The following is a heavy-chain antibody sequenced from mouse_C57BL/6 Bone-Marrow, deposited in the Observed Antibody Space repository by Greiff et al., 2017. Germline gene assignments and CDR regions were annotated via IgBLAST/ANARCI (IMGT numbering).Heavy chain of an antibody. Sequence: QVQLQQPGAELVMPGASVKLSCKASGYTFTSYWMHWVKQRPGQGLEWIGEIDPSDSYTNYNQKFKGKSTLTVDKSSSTAYMQLSSLTSEDSAVYDCARCGSSSDYWGQGTTLTVSA. J-gene: IGHJ2*01. V-gene: IGHV1-69*01. D-gene: IGHD1-1*01. CDR3: ARCGSSSDY. CDR1: GYTFTSYW. CDR2: IDPSDSYT.